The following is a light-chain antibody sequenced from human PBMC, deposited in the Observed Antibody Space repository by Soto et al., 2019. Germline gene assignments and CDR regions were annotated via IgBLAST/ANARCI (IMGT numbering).Light chain of an antibody. CDR2: AAS. CDR3: QQSYSTLYS. J-gene: IGKJ2*01. V-gene: IGKV1-39*01. CDR1: QSISSY. Sequence: DIQMTQSPSSLSASVGDRVTITCRASQSISSYLNWYQQKPGKDPKLLIYAASSLQSGVPSRFSDSGSGTDFTLTISSLQPEDFATYYCQQSYSTLYSFGQGTKLEI.